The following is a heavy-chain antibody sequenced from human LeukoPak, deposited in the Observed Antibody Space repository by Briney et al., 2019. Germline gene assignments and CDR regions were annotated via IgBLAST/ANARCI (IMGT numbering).Heavy chain of an antibody. CDR1: GFTFSSYS. CDR3: AKIGQTTSYYFDY. D-gene: IGHD1-1*01. J-gene: IGHJ4*02. V-gene: IGHV3-21*04. CDR2: ITRSNYI. Sequence: GGSLRLSCAASGFTFSSYSMNWVRQAPGKGLEWVSSITRSNYIYYADSVKGRFTISRDNSKNTLYLQMNSLRAEDTAVYYCAKIGQTTSYYFDYWGQGTLVTVSS.